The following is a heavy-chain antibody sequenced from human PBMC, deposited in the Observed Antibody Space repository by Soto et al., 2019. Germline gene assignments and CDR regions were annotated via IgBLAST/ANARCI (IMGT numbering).Heavy chain of an antibody. CDR3: ARDVLQGPVLAATPAGANYYGMDL. CDR1: GFTFSSYP. J-gene: IGHJ6*02. CDR2: ISYDGSNK. V-gene: IGHV3-30-3*01. Sequence: GSLRLSCAASGFTFSSYPMHWVRQAPGKGLQWVAVISYDGSNKYYADSVKGRFTISRDNSKNTLYLQMNSLRAEDTAVYYCARDVLQGPVLAATPAGANYYGMDLWGQGTTVTVSS. D-gene: IGHD2-15*01.